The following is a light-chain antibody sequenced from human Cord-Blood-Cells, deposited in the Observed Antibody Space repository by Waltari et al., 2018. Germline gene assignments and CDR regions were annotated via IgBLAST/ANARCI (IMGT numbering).Light chain of an antibody. CDR3: LQHDNFPYP. Sequence: DRTRTQAPAFMSATPGDRIKLSCKAIQEIDDDMNCYQQKPGEADIFIIQEATTLVPGISPRFSGSGYGTDFSLTINNIESEDAAYYFCLQHDNFPYPFGQGTKLEIK. J-gene: IGKJ2*01. CDR2: EAT. CDR1: QEIDDD. V-gene: IGKV5-2*01.